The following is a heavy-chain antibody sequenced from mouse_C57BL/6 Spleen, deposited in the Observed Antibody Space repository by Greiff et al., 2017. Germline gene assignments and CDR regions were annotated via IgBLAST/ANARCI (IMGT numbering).Heavy chain of an antibody. CDR2: IWGDGST. CDR3: AKPRDYFGSSPWCAY. CDR1: GFSLTSYG. J-gene: IGHJ3*01. D-gene: IGHD1-1*01. Sequence: VMLVESGPGLVAPSQSLSITCTVSGFSLTSYGVSWVRQPPGKGLEWLGVIWGDGSTNYHSALISRLSLSKDNSKSQVFLKLTSLQTDDTATYYCAKPRDYFGSSPWCAYWGQGTLVTVSA. V-gene: IGHV2-3*01.